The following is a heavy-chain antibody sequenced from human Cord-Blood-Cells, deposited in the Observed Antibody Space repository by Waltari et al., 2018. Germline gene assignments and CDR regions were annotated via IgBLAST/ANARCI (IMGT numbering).Heavy chain of an antibody. CDR3: ARAPLDYGDYRYFDL. D-gene: IGHD4-17*01. Sequence: QVQLQQWGAGLLKPSETLSLTCAVYGGSFSGYYWSWIRQPPGKGLEWIGEINHRGSTNYNPSLKSRVTISVDTSKNQFSLKLSSVTAADTAVYYCARAPLDYGDYRYFDLWGRGTLVTVSS. V-gene: IGHV4-34*01. CDR2: INHRGST. CDR1: GGSFSGYY. J-gene: IGHJ2*01.